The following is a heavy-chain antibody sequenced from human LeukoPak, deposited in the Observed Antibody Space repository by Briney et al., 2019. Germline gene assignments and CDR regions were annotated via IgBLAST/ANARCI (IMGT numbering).Heavy chain of an antibody. J-gene: IGHJ4*02. CDR2: ISSSSSYI. CDR1: GFTFSSYS. V-gene: IGHV3-21*01. CDR3: ARAVEAVAGTGFDY. Sequence: PGGPLRLSCAASGFTFSSYSMNWVRQAPGKGLEWVSSISSSSSYIYYADSVKGRFTISRDNAKNSLYLQMNSLRAEDTAVYYCARAVEAVAGTGFDYWGQGTLVTVSS. D-gene: IGHD6-19*01.